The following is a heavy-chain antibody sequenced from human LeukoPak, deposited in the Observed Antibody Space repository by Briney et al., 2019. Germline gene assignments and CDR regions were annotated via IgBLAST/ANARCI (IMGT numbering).Heavy chain of an antibody. V-gene: IGHV3-15*01. CDR2: IKSKTDGGTT. CDR3: TTDLDVMIVVVITAFVY. CDR1: GFTFSNAW. J-gene: IGHJ4*02. D-gene: IGHD3-22*01. Sequence: PGGSLRLSCAASGFTFSNAWMSWVRQAPGKGLEGVGRIKSKTDGGTTDYSAPVKGRFTISRDDSKNTLYLQMNSLKTEDTAVYYCTTDLDVMIVVVITAFVYWGQGALVTVSS.